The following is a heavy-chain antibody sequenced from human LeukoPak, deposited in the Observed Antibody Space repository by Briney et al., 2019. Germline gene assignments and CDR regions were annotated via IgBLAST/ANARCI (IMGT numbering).Heavy chain of an antibody. J-gene: IGHJ4*02. CDR2: IYYSGST. Sequence: SETLSLTCTVSGGSISSYYWSWIRQPPGKGLEWIGYIYYSGSTNYNPSLKSRVTISVDTSKNQFFLKLNSVTAADTAVYYCARESGSSGWYDYWGQGILVTVFS. CDR1: GGSISSYY. D-gene: IGHD6-19*01. V-gene: IGHV4-59*01. CDR3: ARESGSSGWYDY.